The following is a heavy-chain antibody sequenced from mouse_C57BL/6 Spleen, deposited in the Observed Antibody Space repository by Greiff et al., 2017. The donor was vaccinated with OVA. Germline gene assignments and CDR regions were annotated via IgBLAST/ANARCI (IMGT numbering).Heavy chain of an antibody. D-gene: IGHD1-1*01. CDR1: GFTFSSYA. Sequence: EVMLVESGGGLVKPGGSLKLSCAASGFTFSSYAMSWVRQTPEKRLEWVATISDGGSYTYYPDNVKGRFTISRDNAKNNLYLQMSHLKSEDTAMYYCARDGITTVVAPMDYWGQGTSVTVSS. J-gene: IGHJ4*01. CDR2: ISDGGSYT. V-gene: IGHV5-4*01. CDR3: ARDGITTVVAPMDY.